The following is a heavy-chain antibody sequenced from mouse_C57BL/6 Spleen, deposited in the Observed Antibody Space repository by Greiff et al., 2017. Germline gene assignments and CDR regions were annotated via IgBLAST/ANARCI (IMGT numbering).Heavy chain of an antibody. V-gene: IGHV4-1*01. CDR2: INPDSSTI. CDR1: GIDFSRYW. CDR3: ARLGDYGDYAMDY. D-gene: IGHD2-4*01. Sequence: TASGIDFSRYWMSWVRRAPGKGLEWIGEINPDSSTINYAPSLKDKFIISRDNAKNTLYLQMSKVRSEDTALYYCARLGDYGDYAMDYWGQGTSVTVSS. J-gene: IGHJ4*01.